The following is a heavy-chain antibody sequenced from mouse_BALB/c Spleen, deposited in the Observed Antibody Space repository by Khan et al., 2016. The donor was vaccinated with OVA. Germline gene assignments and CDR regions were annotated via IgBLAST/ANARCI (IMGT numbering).Heavy chain of an antibody. Sequence: QVQLKESGAELAKPGASVKMSCKASGYTFTTYWMHWVKQRPGQGLEWIGYLNPTSGYTDYNEKFKDRAILSADKSSSTAYMQLSSLTSEDSAVYYCTRDRIDYWGQGTTLTVSS. V-gene: IGHV1-7*01. CDR3: TRDRIDY. J-gene: IGHJ2*01. CDR2: LNPTSGYT. CDR1: GYTFTTYW.